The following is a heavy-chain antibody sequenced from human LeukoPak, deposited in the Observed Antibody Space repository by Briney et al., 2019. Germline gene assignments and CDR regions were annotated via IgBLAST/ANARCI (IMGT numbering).Heavy chain of an antibody. V-gene: IGHV3-11*01. Sequence: GGSLRLSCAASGFTFSDYYMSWIRQAPGKGLEWVSYISSSGSTIYYADSMKGRFTISRDNAKNSLYLQMNSLRAEDTAVYYCARDPEYSSSSGWFDPWGQGTLVTVSS. CDR3: ARDPEYSSSSGWFDP. D-gene: IGHD6-6*01. CDR1: GFTFSDYY. CDR2: ISSSGSTI. J-gene: IGHJ5*02.